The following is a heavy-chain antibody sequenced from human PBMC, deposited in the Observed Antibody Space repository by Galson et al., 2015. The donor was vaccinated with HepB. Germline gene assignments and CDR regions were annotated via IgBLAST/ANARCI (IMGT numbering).Heavy chain of an antibody. CDR3: GREMTVAGRTFFDL. CDR2: ITSGSKTI. V-gene: IGHV3-48*01. D-gene: IGHD6-19*01. Sequence: SLRLSCAASGFTFRNYNMNWVRQAPGKGLEWISYITSGSKTIYYADSVKGRFTISRDNAKNSLYLQMNSLTAEDTAVYYCGREMTVAGRTFFDLWGQGTLVTVSS. J-gene: IGHJ4*02. CDR1: GFTFRNYN.